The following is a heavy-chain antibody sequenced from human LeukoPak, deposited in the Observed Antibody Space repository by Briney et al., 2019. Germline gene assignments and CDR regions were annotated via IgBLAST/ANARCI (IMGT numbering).Heavy chain of an antibody. J-gene: IGHJ4*02. CDR1: GYSFTSYW. D-gene: IGHD3-22*01. Sequence: GESLKISCKGSGYSFTSYWIGWVRQMPGKGLEWMGIIYPGDSDTRYSPSFQGQVTISVDKSISTAYLQWSSLKASDTAMYYCARLTYYYDSSGSFPDYWGQGTLVTVSS. V-gene: IGHV5-51*01. CDR3: ARLTYYYDSSGSFPDY. CDR2: IYPGDSDT.